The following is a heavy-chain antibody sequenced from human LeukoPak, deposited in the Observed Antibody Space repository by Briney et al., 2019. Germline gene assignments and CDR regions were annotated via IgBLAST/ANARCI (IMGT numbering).Heavy chain of an antibody. D-gene: IGHD4/OR15-4a*01. CDR1: GFTFRSYS. CDR3: AKEEGSRNCGAT. V-gene: IGHV3-30*18. J-gene: IGHJ5*02. CDR2: ISYDASKK. Sequence: GGSLRLSCAASGFTFRSYSIHWVRQAPGKGLEWVAVISYDASKKYYADSVKGRFTISRDNSKNTVYLQMNGLRIEDTAMYYCAKEEGSRNCGATWGQGTLVTVSS.